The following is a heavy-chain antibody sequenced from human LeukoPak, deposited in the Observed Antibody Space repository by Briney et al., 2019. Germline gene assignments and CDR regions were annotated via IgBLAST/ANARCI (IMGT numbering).Heavy chain of an antibody. Sequence: GGSLRLSCAASGFTFDDCAMHWVRQAPGKGLEWVSLISGDGGSTYYADSVKGRFTISRDNSKNSLYLQMNSLRTEDTALYYCAKDVATAAGTFYWGQGTLVTVSS. V-gene: IGHV3-43*02. D-gene: IGHD6-13*01. CDR1: GFTFDDCA. CDR3: AKDVATAAGTFY. J-gene: IGHJ4*02. CDR2: ISGDGGST.